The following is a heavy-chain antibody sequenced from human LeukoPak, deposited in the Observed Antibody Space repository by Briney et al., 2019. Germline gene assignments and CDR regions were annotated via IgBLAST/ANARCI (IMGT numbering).Heavy chain of an antibody. D-gene: IGHD3-3*01. CDR1: GFTFSDHY. V-gene: IGHV3-72*01. CDR2: TRNKAESYKT. J-gene: IGHJ6*03. CDR3: AGESSIFGVVARSYMDV. Sequence: QPGGSLRLSCAASGFTFSDHYIDWVRQAPGKGLEWVGRTRNKAESYKTEYAASVKGRFTISRDDSKKSLYLQMNSLKTEDTAVYYCAGESSIFGVVARSYMDVWGKGTTVTVSS.